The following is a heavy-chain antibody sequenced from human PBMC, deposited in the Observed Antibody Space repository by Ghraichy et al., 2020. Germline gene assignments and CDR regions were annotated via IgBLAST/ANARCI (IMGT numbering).Heavy chain of an antibody. D-gene: IGHD3-16*01. Sequence: SQTLSLTCTVSGGSISSGGYYWSWIRQHPGKGLEWIGYIYYSGSTYYNPSLKSRVTISVDTSKNQFSLKLSSVTAADTAVYYCARVMRGPRLGYFDLWGRGTLVTVSS. CDR3: ARVMRGPRLGYFDL. CDR2: IYYSGST. V-gene: IGHV4-31*03. CDR1: GGSISSGGYY. J-gene: IGHJ2*01.